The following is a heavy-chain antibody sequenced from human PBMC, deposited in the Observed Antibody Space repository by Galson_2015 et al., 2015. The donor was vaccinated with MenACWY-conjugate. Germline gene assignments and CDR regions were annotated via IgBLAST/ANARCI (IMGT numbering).Heavy chain of an antibody. CDR3: ASAYCRSSSTSTCTNHFQY. D-gene: IGHD2-2*01. Sequence: LRLSCAASGFTFSIYAMHWVCQAPGKGLEWVAVMSYDGTIQYYADSVKGRFTISRDNSKNTLSLQTNSLRAEDTAVYYCASAYCRSSSTSTCTNHFQYWGQGTLVTVSS. J-gene: IGHJ1*01. CDR2: MSYDGTIQ. CDR1: GFTFSIYA. V-gene: IGHV3-30*01.